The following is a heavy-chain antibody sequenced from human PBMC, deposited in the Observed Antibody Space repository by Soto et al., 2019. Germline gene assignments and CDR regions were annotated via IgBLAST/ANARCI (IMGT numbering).Heavy chain of an antibody. CDR2: ILYDVSKK. Sequence: PXGSLTLAFAASGFTVSRYGFHWVRQAPGKGLEWVAVILYDVSKKHYLDSAKGRFTISRDDSKNTVYLQMNSLRVEDTAMYYCVRGDRGYDFWNPQNWFDPWGQRTLVTVSS. J-gene: IGHJ5*02. V-gene: IGHV3-33*05. D-gene: IGHD3-3*01. CDR3: VRGDRGYDFWNPQNWFDP. CDR1: GFTVSRYG.